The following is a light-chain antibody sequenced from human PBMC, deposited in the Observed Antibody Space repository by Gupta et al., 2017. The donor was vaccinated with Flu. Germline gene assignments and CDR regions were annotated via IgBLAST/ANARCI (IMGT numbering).Light chain of an antibody. V-gene: IGLV1-44*01. Sequence: QSVLTPPPSASGTPGPRGSMSCSGNSSNIGRNTVNWSQQLPGTAPKLLIYSDNQRPSGVPDRFSGSKSGTSASLAISGLQSEDEADYYCAAWDDSLKGYVFGTGTRVSVL. CDR1: SSNIGRNT. J-gene: IGLJ1*01. CDR2: SDN. CDR3: AAWDDSLKGYV.